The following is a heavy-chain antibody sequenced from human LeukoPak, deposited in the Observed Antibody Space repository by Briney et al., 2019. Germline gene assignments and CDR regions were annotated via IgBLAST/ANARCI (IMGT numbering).Heavy chain of an antibody. V-gene: IGHV3-48*01. Sequence: GGSLRLSCAASGFTFSTYSMNWVRQAPGKGLEWVSYIDSSSSTIYYADSVKGRFTISRDNAKNSLYLQMNSLRAEDTAVYYCAKVRGTYYYDSSGYYYEDYFDYWGQGTLVTVSS. CDR2: IDSSSSTI. D-gene: IGHD3-22*01. CDR1: GFTFSTYS. J-gene: IGHJ4*02. CDR3: AKVRGTYYYDSSGYYYEDYFDY.